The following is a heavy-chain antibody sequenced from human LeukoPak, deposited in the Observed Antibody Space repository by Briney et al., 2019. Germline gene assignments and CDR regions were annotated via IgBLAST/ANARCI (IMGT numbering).Heavy chain of an antibody. CDR3: ARDGEPHSSGWYQVAFDI. CDR2: IIPIFGTA. Sequence: SVKVSCKASGGTFSSYAISWVRQAPGQGLEWMGGIIPIFGTANYAQKFQGRVTITADESTSTAYMELSSLRSEDTAVYYCARDGEPHSSGWYQVAFDIWGQETLVTVSS. D-gene: IGHD6-19*01. V-gene: IGHV1-69*01. CDR1: GGTFSSYA. J-gene: IGHJ4*02.